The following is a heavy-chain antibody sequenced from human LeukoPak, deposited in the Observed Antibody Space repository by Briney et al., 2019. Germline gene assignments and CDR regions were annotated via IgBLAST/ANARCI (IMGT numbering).Heavy chain of an antibody. D-gene: IGHD6-19*01. CDR3: ARAAPPSGWFDY. Sequence: GGSLRPSCAASGFTFSSYAMHWVRQAPGKGLEWVAVISYDGSNKYYADSVKGRFTISRDNSKNTLYLQMNSLRAEDTAVYYCARAAPPSGWFDYWGQGTLVTVSS. CDR2: ISYDGSNK. J-gene: IGHJ4*02. V-gene: IGHV3-30*04. CDR1: GFTFSSYA.